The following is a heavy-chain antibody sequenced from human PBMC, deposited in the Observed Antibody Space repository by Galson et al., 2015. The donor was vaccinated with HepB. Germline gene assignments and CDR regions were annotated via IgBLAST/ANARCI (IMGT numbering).Heavy chain of an antibody. J-gene: IGHJ5*02. CDR1: GFTFSSYA. D-gene: IGHD3-22*01. CDR2: ISGSGGST. V-gene: IGHV3-23*01. CDR3: AKAFDYYDSSGWGWFDP. Sequence: SLRLSCAASGFTFSSYAMSWVRQAPGKGLEWVSAISGSGGSTYYADSVKGRFTISRDNSKNTLYLQMNSLRAEDTAVYYCAKAFDYYDSSGWGWFDPWGQGTLVTVSS.